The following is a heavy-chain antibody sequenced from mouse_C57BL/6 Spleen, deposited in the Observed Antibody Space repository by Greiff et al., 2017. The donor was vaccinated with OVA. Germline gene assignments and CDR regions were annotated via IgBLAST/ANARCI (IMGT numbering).Heavy chain of an antibody. J-gene: IGHJ3*01. CDR2: ISYDGSN. V-gene: IGHV3-6*01. CDR1: GYSITSGYY. Sequence: EVKLMESGPGLVKPSQSLSLTCSVTGYSITSGYYWNWIRQFPGNKLEWMGYISYDGSNNYNLSLKNRISITRDTSKNQFFLKLNSVTTEDTATYYCASPYSNYDAWCAYWGQGTLVTVSA. CDR3: ASPYSNYDAWCAY. D-gene: IGHD2-5*01.